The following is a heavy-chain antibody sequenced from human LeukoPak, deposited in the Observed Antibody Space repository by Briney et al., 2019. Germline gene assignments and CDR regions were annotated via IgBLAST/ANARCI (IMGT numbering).Heavy chain of an antibody. D-gene: IGHD3-22*01. CDR3: ARDRRYYYDSSGYHTFDY. J-gene: IGHJ4*02. CDR2: ISGSGGST. Sequence: GGSLRLSCAASRFTFSNYAMSWVRQAPGKGLEWVSTISGSGGSTYYADSVKGRFTISRDNSKNTLHLQMNSLRAEDTAVYYCARDRRYYYDSSGYHTFDYWGQGTLVTVSS. CDR1: RFTFSNYA. V-gene: IGHV3-23*01.